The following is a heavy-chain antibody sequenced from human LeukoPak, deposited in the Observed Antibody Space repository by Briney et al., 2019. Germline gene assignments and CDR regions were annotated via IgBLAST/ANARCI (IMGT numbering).Heavy chain of an antibody. CDR3: ARDTGAGFDP. V-gene: IGHV4-39*07. J-gene: IGHJ5*02. CDR2: IYYSGNT. Sequence: PSETLSLTCTVSGGSISSSSNYWDWIRQPPGEGLEWIGSIYYSGNTYYNPSLKSRVTISVDTSKNQFSLKLSSVTAADTAVYYCARDTGAGFDPWGQGTLVTVSS. CDR1: GGSISSSSNY. D-gene: IGHD2-8*02.